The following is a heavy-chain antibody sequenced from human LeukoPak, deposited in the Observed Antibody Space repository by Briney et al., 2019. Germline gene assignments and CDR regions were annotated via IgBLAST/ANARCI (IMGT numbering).Heavy chain of an antibody. D-gene: IGHD3-10*01. CDR1: GFTFSSYA. Sequence: GGSLRLSCAASGFTFSSYAMSWVRQAPGKGLEWVSAISGSGGSTYYADSVKGRFTISRDNSKNTLYLQMNSLRAEDTAVYYCAKVRYGSGSYYNVDISYFDYWGQGTLVTVSS. V-gene: IGHV3-23*01. J-gene: IGHJ4*02. CDR2: ISGSGGST. CDR3: AKVRYGSGSYYNVDISYFDY.